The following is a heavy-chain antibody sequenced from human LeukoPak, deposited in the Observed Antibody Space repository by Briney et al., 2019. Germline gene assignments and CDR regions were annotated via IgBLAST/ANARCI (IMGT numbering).Heavy chain of an antibody. J-gene: IGHJ4*02. CDR1: GFTVSSNY. V-gene: IGHV3-53*01. D-gene: IGHD6-13*01. Sequence: GGSLRLSCAASGFTVSSNYMNSVRQAPGKGLEWVSVLYRGGSTYYADSVKGRFTISRDTSKNTVYLQMNSLRAEDTAVYYCARGGARQQLVENYFDHWGQGTLVTVSS. CDR2: LYRGGST. CDR3: ARGGARQQLVENYFDH.